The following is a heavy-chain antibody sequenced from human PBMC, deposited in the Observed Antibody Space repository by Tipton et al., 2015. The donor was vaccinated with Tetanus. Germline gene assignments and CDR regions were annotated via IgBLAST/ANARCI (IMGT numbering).Heavy chain of an antibody. Sequence: QVQLVQSGADVKKPGASVTVSCKTSGYTFTSFHMHWVRQVPGQGLEWMGIIDYTGNRKIYAQEFQGRVTMTRDTSTGTVYMELSGLTSEDTAVYYCARERPDAYNFDFWGQGTLVAVSS. J-gene: IGHJ4*02. CDR3: ARERPDAYNFDF. CDR1: GYTFTSFH. V-gene: IGHV1-46*01. CDR2: IDYTGNRK. D-gene: IGHD5-24*01.